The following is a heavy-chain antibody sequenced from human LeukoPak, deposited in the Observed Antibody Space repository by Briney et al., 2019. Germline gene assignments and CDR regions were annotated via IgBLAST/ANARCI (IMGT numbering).Heavy chain of an antibody. J-gene: IGHJ4*02. Sequence: GGSLRLSCAASGFTFSSYAMSWVRQAPGKGLEWVSAISGSGGSTYYADSVKGRFTISRDNSKNTLYLQMNSLRAEDTAVYYCAKDLGMATILSLFDWGQGTLVTVSS. V-gene: IGHV3-23*01. CDR2: ISGSGGST. CDR1: GFTFSSYA. D-gene: IGHD5-24*01. CDR3: AKDLGMATILSLFD.